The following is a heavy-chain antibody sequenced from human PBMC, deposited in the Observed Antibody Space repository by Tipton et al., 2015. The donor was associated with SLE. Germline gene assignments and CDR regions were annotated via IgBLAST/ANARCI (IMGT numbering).Heavy chain of an antibody. V-gene: IGHV4-39*07. CDR2: IFYGEST. J-gene: IGHJ3*01. CDR1: GDSVSSSNYY. Sequence: TLSLTCTVSGDSVSSSNYYWGWIRQPPGKGLEWIGTIFYGESTYYNPSLKSRVTISVDTAKNQFSLTLSSVTAADTAVYYCVGAGPQITFFGVVPTLFDVWGRGTLVTVSS. D-gene: IGHD3-3*01. CDR3: VGAGPQITFFGVVPTLFDV.